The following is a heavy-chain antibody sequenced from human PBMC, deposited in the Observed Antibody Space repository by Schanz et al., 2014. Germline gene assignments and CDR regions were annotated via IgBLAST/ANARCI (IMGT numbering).Heavy chain of an antibody. J-gene: IGHJ4*02. D-gene: IGHD3-22*01. V-gene: IGHV1-3*01. Sequence: QVQLVQSGAEVKKPGASVKVSCKASGYSFISHAIHWVRQAPGQRLEWMGWISPYNGNTNYAQKLQGRVTVTSDTSTSTVYMELSGLRSEDTAVYYCAGAFDSSGYYFDYWGQGTLVTVSS. CDR1: GYSFISHA. CDR2: ISPYNGNT. CDR3: AGAFDSSGYYFDY.